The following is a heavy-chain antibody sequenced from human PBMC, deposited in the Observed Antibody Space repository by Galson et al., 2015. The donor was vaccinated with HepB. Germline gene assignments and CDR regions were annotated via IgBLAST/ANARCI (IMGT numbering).Heavy chain of an antibody. J-gene: IGHJ4*02. CDR1: GFTFSDYY. D-gene: IGHD4-17*01. CDR3: ARVADSDYGDHSHFDY. CDR2: ITTSSSYI. V-gene: IGHV3-11*06. Sequence: SLRLSCAVSGFTFSDYYMSWIRQAPGKGLEWVSSITTSSSYIYYADSMKGRFTISRDNAKNSLYLQMSSLRAEDTAVYYCARVADSDYGDHSHFDYWGQGTLVTVS.